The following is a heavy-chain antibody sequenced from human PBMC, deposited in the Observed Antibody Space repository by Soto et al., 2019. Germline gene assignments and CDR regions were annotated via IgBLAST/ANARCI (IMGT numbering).Heavy chain of an antibody. J-gene: IGHJ4*02. V-gene: IGHV1-18*04. D-gene: IGHD1-20*01. CDR1: GYSLSSFG. Sequence: GASVKVSCKASGYSLSSFGFSWVRQAPGEGLEWIGWVSGHTGDTRYAQKVQGRVTMTADTSTNTAFMELRSLRSDDTAVYYCSRGQALTAGTAGAYWGQRSLVTVSA. CDR2: VSGHTGDT. CDR3: SRGQALTAGTAGAY.